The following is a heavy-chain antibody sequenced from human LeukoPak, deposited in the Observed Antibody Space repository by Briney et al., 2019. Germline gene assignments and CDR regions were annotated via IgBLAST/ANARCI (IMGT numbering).Heavy chain of an antibody. Sequence: PGGSLRLSCAASGFTFSSNWMHWVRQAPGKGLVWVSRSNEDGSTTNYADSVKGRFTISRDNAKNTLYLQMNSLTAEDTAVYYCVRDLGGRPGHWGQGTLVTVSS. CDR3: VRDLGGRPGH. J-gene: IGHJ4*02. D-gene: IGHD1-26*01. CDR2: SNEDGSTT. CDR1: GFTFSSNW. V-gene: IGHV3-74*01.